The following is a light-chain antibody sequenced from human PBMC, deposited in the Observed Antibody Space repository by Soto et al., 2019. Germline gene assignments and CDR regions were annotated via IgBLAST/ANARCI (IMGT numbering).Light chain of an antibody. V-gene: IGLV2-14*01. Sequence: QSALTQPASVSGSPGQSITISCTGTSSDIGAYKYVSWYQQHPGKAPKLMIYDVSNRPSGVSYRFSGSNSGNTASLTISGLQAEDEADYYCSSYTSSSTRVFGTGTKLTVL. CDR3: SSYTSSSTRV. CDR1: SSDIGAYKY. J-gene: IGLJ1*01. CDR2: DVS.